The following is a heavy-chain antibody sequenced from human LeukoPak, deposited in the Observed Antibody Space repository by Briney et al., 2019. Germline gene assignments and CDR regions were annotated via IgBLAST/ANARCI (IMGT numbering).Heavy chain of an antibody. J-gene: IGHJ6*02. CDR1: GGSVSDINYF. Sequence: SSETLSLTCTVSGGSVSDINYFWGWIRQPPGKGLEWIGSIYYSGDTYYNPSLKSRVTISVDTSKNQFSLKLSSVTAADTAVYYCARGPHQSSMDVWGQGTTVTVSS. CDR3: ARGPHQSSMDV. CDR2: IYYSGDT. D-gene: IGHD2-2*01. V-gene: IGHV4-39*01.